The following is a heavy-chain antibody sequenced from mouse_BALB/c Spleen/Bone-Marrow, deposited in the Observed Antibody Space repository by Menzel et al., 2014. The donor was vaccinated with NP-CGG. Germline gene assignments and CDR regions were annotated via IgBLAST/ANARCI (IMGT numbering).Heavy chain of an antibody. CDR1: GSNIKDTY. Sequence: EVQLQESGAELVKPGASVKLSCTASGSNIKDTYMHWVKQRPEQGLEWIGRIDPANVNTKYDPKFQGKATITADTSSNTAYLQLSSLTSEDTAVYYCASYVYGYYFDYRGQGTTLTVSS. V-gene: IGHV14-3*02. J-gene: IGHJ2*01. D-gene: IGHD2-2*01. CDR3: ASYVYGYYFDY. CDR2: IDPANVNT.